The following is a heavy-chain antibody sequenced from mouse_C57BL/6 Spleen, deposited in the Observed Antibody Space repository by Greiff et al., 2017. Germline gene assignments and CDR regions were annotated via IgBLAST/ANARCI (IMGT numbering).Heavy chain of an antibody. V-gene: IGHV14-1*01. CDR3: TTAYYSNLGGLAY. D-gene: IGHD2-5*01. CDR2: IDPEDGDT. J-gene: IGHJ3*01. Sequence: VQLQQSGAELVRPGASVKLSCTASGFNIKDYYMHWVKQRPEQGLEWIGRIDPEDGDTEYAPKFQGKATMTADTSSNTAYLQLSSLTSEDTAVYYCTTAYYSNLGGLAYWGQGTLVTVSA. CDR1: GFNIKDYY.